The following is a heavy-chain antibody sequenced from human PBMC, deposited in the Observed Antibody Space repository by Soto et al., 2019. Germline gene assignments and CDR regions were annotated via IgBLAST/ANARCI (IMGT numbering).Heavy chain of an antibody. CDR1: GGSVSSGNYY. J-gene: IGHJ4*02. CDR2: IYYTGST. V-gene: IGHV4-61*01. D-gene: IGHD6-19*01. Sequence: QVRLQESGPGLVKPSETLSLTCTVSGGSVSSGNYYWSWIRQPPGKRLEWIGYIYYTGSTNYNPSLKSRVTISVDTSKNQFSLKLSSWTAADTAVYYCASYSSGWYDVSFWGQGTLVTVSS. CDR3: ASYSSGWYDVSF.